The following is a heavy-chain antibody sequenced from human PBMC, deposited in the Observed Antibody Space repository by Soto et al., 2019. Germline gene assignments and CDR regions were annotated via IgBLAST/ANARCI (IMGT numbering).Heavy chain of an antibody. CDR3: AKANLDLLATKYWYLDL. Sequence: PVGSRRVGWGAGGGTFGGWAGSWVRPDPGKGLEWVSAISGSGGSTYYADSVKGRFTISRDNSKNTLYLQMNSLRAEDTAVYYCAKANLDLLATKYWYLDLRGRGTLVTVSS. J-gene: IGHJ2*01. D-gene: IGHD3-3*02. CDR2: ISGSGGST. CDR1: GGTFGGWA. V-gene: IGHV3-23*01.